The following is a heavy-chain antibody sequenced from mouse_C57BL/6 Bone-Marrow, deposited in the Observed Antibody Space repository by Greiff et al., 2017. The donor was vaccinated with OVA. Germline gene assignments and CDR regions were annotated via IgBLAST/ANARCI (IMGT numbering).Heavy chain of an antibody. CDR2: IYPGSGST. Sequence: VQLQQSGAELVKPGASVKMSCKASGYTFTSYWITWVKQRPGQGLEWIGDIYPGSGSTNYNENFKSKATLTVDTSSSTAYMQLSSLTSEDSAVYYCARRYYGSSYWYFDVWGTGTTVTVSS. CDR1: GYTFTSYW. V-gene: IGHV1-55*01. CDR3: ARRYYGSSYWYFDV. D-gene: IGHD1-1*01. J-gene: IGHJ1*03.